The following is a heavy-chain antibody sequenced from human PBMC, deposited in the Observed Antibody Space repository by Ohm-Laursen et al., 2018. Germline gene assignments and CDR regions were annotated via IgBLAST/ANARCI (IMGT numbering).Heavy chain of an antibody. CDR3: ARDFEWATDV. J-gene: IGHJ6*02. V-gene: IGHV1-18*04. CDR1: GYTFTGYY. Sequence: ASVKVSCKASGYTFTGYYMHWVRQAPGQGLEWMGWISAYNGNTNFAQKLQGRVTMTTDTSTSTAYMELRSLRSDDTAVYYCARDFEWATDVWGQGTLVTVSS. D-gene: IGHD3-3*01. CDR2: ISAYNGNT.